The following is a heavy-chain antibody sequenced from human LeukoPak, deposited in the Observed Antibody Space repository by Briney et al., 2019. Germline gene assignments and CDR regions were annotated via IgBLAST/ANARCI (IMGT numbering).Heavy chain of an antibody. Sequence: SETLSLTCTVSGGSISSSSYYWGWIRQPPGKGLEWIGSIYYSGGTYYNPSLKSRVTISVDTSKNQFSLKLSSVTAADTAVYYCARSGPYYYYMDVWGKGTTVTVSS. J-gene: IGHJ6*03. CDR2: IYYSGGT. V-gene: IGHV4-39*01. CDR1: GGSISSSSYY. CDR3: ARSGPYYYYMDV. D-gene: IGHD1-26*01.